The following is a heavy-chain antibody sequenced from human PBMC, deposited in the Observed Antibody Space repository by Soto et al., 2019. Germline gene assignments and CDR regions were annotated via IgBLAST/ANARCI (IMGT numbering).Heavy chain of an antibody. CDR3: ARRPFYGSGSYYNDHGYYYMDV. D-gene: IGHD3-10*01. CDR2: IYYSGST. V-gene: IGHV4-39*01. Sequence: SQTLSLSSTVSGGSISSSSYYWGLINQPPGKGLEWIGSIYYSGSTYYNPSLKSRVTISVDTSKNQFSLKLSSVTAADTAVYYCARRPFYGSGSYYNDHGYYYMDVWGKGTTVTVSS. J-gene: IGHJ6*03. CDR1: GGSISSSSYY.